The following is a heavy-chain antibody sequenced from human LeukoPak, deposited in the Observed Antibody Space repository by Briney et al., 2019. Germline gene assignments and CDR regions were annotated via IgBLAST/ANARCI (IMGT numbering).Heavy chain of an antibody. CDR1: GGSISSGGYY. CDR3: ARGPIVVVTAPYYFDY. Sequence: SQTLSLTCTVSGGSISSGGYYWSWIRQPPGKGLVWIGYIYHSGSTYYNPSLKSRVTISVDRSKNQFSLKLSSVTAADTAVYYCARGPIVVVTAPYYFDYWGQGTLVTVSS. J-gene: IGHJ4*02. CDR2: IYHSGST. V-gene: IGHV4-30-2*01. D-gene: IGHD2-21*02.